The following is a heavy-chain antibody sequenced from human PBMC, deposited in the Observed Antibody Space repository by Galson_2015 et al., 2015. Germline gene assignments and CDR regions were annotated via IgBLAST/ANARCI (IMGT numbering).Heavy chain of an antibody. CDR1: GFTFSSYW. CDR3: ARNRRDGYIHLFDY. J-gene: IGHJ4*02. Sequence: SLRLSCAASGFTFSSYWMHWVRQAPGKGLVWVSRINSDGSSTSYADSVKGRFTISRDNAKNTLYLQMNSLRAEDTAVYYCARNRRDGYIHLFDYWGRGTLGTVSS. CDR2: INSDGSST. D-gene: IGHD5-24*01. V-gene: IGHV3-74*01.